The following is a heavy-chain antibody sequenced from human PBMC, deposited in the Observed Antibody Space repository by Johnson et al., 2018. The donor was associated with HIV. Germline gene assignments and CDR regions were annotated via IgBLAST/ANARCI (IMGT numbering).Heavy chain of an antibody. CDR3: ARVSGWYEKGAFDI. V-gene: IGHV3-7*01. Sequence: VQLVESGGGLVQPGGSLRLSCAASGFTFSSYWMSWVRQAPGKGLEWVANIKQDGSEKYYVDSVKGRFTISRDNAKNSLYLQMNSLRAEDTAVYYCARVSGWYEKGAFDIWGQGTMVTVSS. CDR2: IKQDGSEK. D-gene: IGHD6-19*01. CDR1: GFTFSSYW. J-gene: IGHJ3*02.